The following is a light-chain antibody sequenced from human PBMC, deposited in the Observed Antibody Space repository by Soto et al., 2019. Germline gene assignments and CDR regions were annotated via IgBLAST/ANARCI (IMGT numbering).Light chain of an antibody. Sequence: DIVMTQSPDSLAVSLGERATINCKSSQSVLYSPNNKNYLAWYQQKPGHPPKLLIYWASSRESGVPDRFSGSGFVTDFALTISSLQAEDVAVYYCQQYYGTPHTFGQGTKLEIK. CDR2: WAS. CDR1: QSVLYSPNNKNY. CDR3: QQYYGTPHT. J-gene: IGKJ2*01. V-gene: IGKV4-1*01.